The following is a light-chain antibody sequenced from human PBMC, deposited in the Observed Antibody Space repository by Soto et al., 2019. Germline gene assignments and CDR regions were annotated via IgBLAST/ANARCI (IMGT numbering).Light chain of an antibody. J-gene: IGKJ1*01. V-gene: IGKV3-15*01. CDR3: QQYNKWPPWT. CDR1: QSVSSN. Sequence: EIVMTQSPATLSVSAGERATLSCRASQSVSSNLAWYQQKPGQAPRLLIYGASTRATGIPARFSGSGSGTEFTLTISSLQSEDFAVYYCQQYNKWPPWTFGQGTTVEIK. CDR2: GAS.